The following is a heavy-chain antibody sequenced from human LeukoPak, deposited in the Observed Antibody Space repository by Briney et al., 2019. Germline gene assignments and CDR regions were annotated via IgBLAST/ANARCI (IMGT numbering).Heavy chain of an antibody. V-gene: IGHV3-7*01. CDR2: INQDGSEK. CDR1: GFTFSSSW. CDR3: ARWRYYDSSGYYYYFDY. Sequence: GGSLRLSCAASGFTFSSSWMSWVRQAPGKGLEWEANINQDGSEKYYVDSVKGRFTISRDNAKNSLYLQMNSLRAEDTAVYYCARWRYYDSSGYYYYFDYWGQGTLVTVSS. J-gene: IGHJ4*02. D-gene: IGHD3-22*01.